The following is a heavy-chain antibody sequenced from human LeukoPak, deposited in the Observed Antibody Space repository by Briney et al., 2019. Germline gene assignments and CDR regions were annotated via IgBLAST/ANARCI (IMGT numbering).Heavy chain of an antibody. V-gene: IGHV5-51*01. J-gene: IGHJ4*02. Sequence: GESLKISCKGSGYFFTSYSIAWVRQMPGKGLEWMGIICPGDSDTRYSPSFQGQVTISADKSISTAYLQWSSLRASDTAMYYCARLGYCSGVRCYRLDFWGQGTLVTVSS. CDR1: GYFFTSYS. CDR2: ICPGDSDT. CDR3: ARLGYCSGVRCYRLDF. D-gene: IGHD2-15*01.